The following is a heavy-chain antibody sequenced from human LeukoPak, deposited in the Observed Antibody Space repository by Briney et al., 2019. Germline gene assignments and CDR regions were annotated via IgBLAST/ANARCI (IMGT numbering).Heavy chain of an antibody. Sequence: ASVKVSCKASGYTFTSYGISWVRQAPGQGLEWLGWIYPHNGNTNYAQKLQDRVSMTTATSTSTANMELRGLRSDGTAVYYCARSSTWEPFDYWGQGTLVTVSS. V-gene: IGHV1-18*01. CDR3: ARSSTWEPFDY. J-gene: IGHJ4*02. CDR1: GYTFTSYG. D-gene: IGHD1-26*01. CDR2: IYPHNGNT.